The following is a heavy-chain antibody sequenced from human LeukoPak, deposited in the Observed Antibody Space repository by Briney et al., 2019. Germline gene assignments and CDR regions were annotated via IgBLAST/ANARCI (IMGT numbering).Heavy chain of an antibody. V-gene: IGHV4-39*01. J-gene: IGHJ4*02. CDR1: GGSISSSSYY. CDR3: ARGTYRPYWPYYFDY. D-gene: IGHD1/OR15-1a*01. Sequence: SETLSLTCTVSGGSISSSSYYWGWIRQPPGKGLEWIGSIYYSGSTYYNPSLKSRVTISVDTSKNQFSLKLSSVTAADTAVYYCARGTYRPYWPYYFDYWGQGTLVTVSS. CDR2: IYYSGST.